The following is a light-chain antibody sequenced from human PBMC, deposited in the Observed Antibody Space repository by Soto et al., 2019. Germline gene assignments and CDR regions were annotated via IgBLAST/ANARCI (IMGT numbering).Light chain of an antibody. Sequence: QSALTQPASVSGSPGQSITISCTGTSSDVGSYNLVSWYQQHPGKAPKLMIYEGSKRPSGVSNRSSGSKSGNTASLTISGLQAEDEADYHCSSYAGSSTLLYVFGTGTKVTVL. CDR3: SSYAGSSTLLYV. J-gene: IGLJ1*01. CDR2: EGS. V-gene: IGLV2-23*01. CDR1: SSDVGSYNL.